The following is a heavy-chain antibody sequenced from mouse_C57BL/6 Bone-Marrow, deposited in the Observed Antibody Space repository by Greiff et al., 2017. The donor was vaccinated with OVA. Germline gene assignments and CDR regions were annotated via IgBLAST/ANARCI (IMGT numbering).Heavy chain of an antibody. V-gene: IGHV1-72*01. CDR2: IDPNSGGT. CDR1: GYTFTSYW. J-gene: IGHJ3*01. D-gene: IGHD1-1*01. Sequence: QVQLQQPGAELVKPGASVKLSCKASGYTFTSYWMHWVKQRPGRGLEWIGRIDPNSGGTKYNEKFKSKATLTVDKPSSTAYMQLSILTSEDSAVYYGDREHLYVSTPRFAYWGEGTLVTVSP. CDR3: DREHLYVSTPRFAY.